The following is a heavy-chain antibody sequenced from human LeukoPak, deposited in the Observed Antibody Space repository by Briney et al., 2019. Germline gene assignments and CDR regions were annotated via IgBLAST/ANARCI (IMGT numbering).Heavy chain of an antibody. CDR3: ARESSSGWYGGFDY. D-gene: IGHD6-19*01. CDR1: GGSISRYY. J-gene: IGHJ4*02. Sequence: SETLSLTCTVSGGSISRYYWSWIRQPAGKGLEWIGRIYTSGSTNYNPSLKSRVTISVDKSKNQFSLKLSSVTAADPAVYYCARESSSGWYGGFDYWGPGTLVTVSS. V-gene: IGHV4-4*07. CDR2: IYTSGST.